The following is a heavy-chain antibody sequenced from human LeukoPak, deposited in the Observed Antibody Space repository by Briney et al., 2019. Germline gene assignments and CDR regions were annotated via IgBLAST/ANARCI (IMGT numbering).Heavy chain of an antibody. CDR2: ISHSGTI. CDR1: GFTFSDYY. V-gene: IGHV3-11*01. Sequence: GGSLRLSCAASGFTFSDYYMSWIRQAPGKGLEWVSHISHSGTIYYADSVKGRFTISRDNAKNSLDLQMNSLRAEDTAVYYCARGLYFFDYWGQGTLVTVSS. CDR3: ARGLYFFDY. J-gene: IGHJ4*02.